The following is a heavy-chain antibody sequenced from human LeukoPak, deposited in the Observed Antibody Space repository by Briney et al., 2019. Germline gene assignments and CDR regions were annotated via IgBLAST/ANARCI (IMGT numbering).Heavy chain of an antibody. CDR2: ISSYNANT. Sequence: GASVKVSCKAPGYTFTSYVISWVRQAPGQGLEWMGWISSYNANTNYAQKLQGRVIMTTDTSTSTVYMELRSLRSDDTAVYYCARGYRGYEVDYWGQGTLVTVSS. CDR1: GYTFTSYV. D-gene: IGHD5-12*01. V-gene: IGHV1-18*01. J-gene: IGHJ4*02. CDR3: ARGYRGYEVDY.